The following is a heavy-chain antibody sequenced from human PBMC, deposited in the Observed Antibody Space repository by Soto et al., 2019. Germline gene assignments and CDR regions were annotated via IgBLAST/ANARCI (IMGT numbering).Heavy chain of an antibody. J-gene: IGHJ4*02. Sequence: GGSLRLSCAASGFTYTRYSMNWVRQAPGKGLEWASSISSTTNYIYYGDSMKGRFTISRDNAKNSLYLEMNSLRAEDTAVYYCARESEDLTSNFDYWGQGTLVTVSS. CDR1: GFTYTRYS. V-gene: IGHV3-21*06. CDR2: ISSTTNYI. CDR3: ARESEDLTSNFDY.